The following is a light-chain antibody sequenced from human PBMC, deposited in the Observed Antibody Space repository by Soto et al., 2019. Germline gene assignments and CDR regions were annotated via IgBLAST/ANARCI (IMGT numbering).Light chain of an antibody. V-gene: IGKV1-5*01. CDR2: DAS. CDR1: QSISSW. Sequence: DIQMTQSPSTLSASVGDRVTITCRASQSISSWLAWYQQKPGKAPKLLIYDASSLESGGQSRFSGSGSGTEFPLTITSLQPDDFASDYCQQYNSYPWTFGQGTKVEIK. J-gene: IGKJ1*01. CDR3: QQYNSYPWT.